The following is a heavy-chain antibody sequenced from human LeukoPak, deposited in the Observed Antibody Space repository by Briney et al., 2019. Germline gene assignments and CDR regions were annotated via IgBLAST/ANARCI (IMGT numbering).Heavy chain of an antibody. Sequence: PGGSLRLSCAVSGFTFNSHWMSWVRQAPGKGLEWVANIKQDGSEKYYVDSVKGRFTISRDNAKNSLYLQMNNLRAEDTAVYYCARATSVSAIRWARFDPWGQGTLVTVSS. D-gene: IGHD2-2*02. CDR3: ARATSVSAIRWARFDP. CDR2: IKQDGSEK. J-gene: IGHJ5*02. V-gene: IGHV3-7*01. CDR1: GFTFNSHW.